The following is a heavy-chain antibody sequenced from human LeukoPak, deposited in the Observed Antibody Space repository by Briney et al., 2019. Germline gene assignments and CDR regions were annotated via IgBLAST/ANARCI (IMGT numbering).Heavy chain of an antibody. CDR3: ARGSHDSSSYYFDY. CDR2: MNPNSGNT. V-gene: IGHV1-8*03. D-gene: IGHD3-22*01. J-gene: IGHJ4*02. CDR1: GYTFTSYA. Sequence: GASVKVSCKASGYTFTSYAINWVRQATGQGLEWMGWMNPNSGNTGYAQKFQGRVTLTRNTSISTAYMELSSLRSEDAAVYYCARGSHDSSSYYFDYWGQGTLVTVSS.